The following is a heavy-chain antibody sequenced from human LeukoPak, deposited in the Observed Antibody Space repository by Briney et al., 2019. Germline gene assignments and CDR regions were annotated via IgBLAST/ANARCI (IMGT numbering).Heavy chain of an antibody. CDR2: INTNTGNP. D-gene: IGHD3-22*01. CDR1: GYTFTNYA. V-gene: IGHV7-4-1*02. CDR3: AKVRGDSSGYYGGFDAFDI. Sequence: GGSVKVSCKASGYTFTNYAMNWVRQAPGQGLEWMGWINTNTGNPTYAQGFTGRFVFSLDTSVSTAYLQISSLKAEDTAVYYCAKVRGDSSGYYGGFDAFDIWGQGTMVTVSS. J-gene: IGHJ3*02.